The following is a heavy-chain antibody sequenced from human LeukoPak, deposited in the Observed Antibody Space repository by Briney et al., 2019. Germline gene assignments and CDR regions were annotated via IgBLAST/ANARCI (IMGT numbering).Heavy chain of an antibody. D-gene: IGHD6-13*01. J-gene: IGHJ4*02. Sequence: SQTLSLTCTVSGGSISSGSYYWSWIRQPAGKGLEWIGRIYTSGSTNYNPSLKSRVTISVDTSKNQFSLKLSSVTAADTAVYYCARRAGIAAAGNLCYFDYWGQGTLVTVSS. CDR2: IYTSGST. CDR1: GGSISSGSYY. V-gene: IGHV4-61*02. CDR3: ARRAGIAAAGNLCYFDY.